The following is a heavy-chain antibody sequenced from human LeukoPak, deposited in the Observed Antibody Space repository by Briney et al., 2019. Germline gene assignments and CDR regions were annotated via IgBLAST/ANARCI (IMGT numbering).Heavy chain of an antibody. CDR2: MNPNSGNT. J-gene: IGHJ5*02. CDR3: AREGLWFGELPPNNWFDP. CDR1: GYTFTSYD. D-gene: IGHD3-10*01. Sequence: ASVKVSCKASGYTFTSYDINWVRQATGQGLEWMGWMNPNSGNTGYAQKFQGRVTITRNTSISTAYMELSSLRSADTAVYYCAREGLWFGELPPNNWFDPWGQGTLVTVSS. V-gene: IGHV1-8*03.